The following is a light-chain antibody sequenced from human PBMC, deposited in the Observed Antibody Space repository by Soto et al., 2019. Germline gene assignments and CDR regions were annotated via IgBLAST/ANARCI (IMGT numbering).Light chain of an antibody. J-gene: IGKJ5*01. CDR2: GAS. Sequence: EIVLTQSPGTLSLSPGGRATLSCRASQSVSRRLAWYQHRPGQSPRLLISGASMRASGVPVRFSGSGSGTDFILTISRLEPEDFAVYYCQHYGETPITFGLGTRLEV. V-gene: IGKV3-20*01. CDR1: QSVSRR. CDR3: QHYGETPIT.